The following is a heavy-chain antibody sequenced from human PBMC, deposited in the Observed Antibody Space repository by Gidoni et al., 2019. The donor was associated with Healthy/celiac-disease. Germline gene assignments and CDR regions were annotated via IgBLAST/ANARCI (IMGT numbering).Heavy chain of an antibody. CDR2: ISYDGSNK. D-gene: IGHD2-8*01. Sequence: QVQLVESGGGVVQPGRSLRLSCAASGFTFSSYGMHWVRQAPGKGLEWVAVISYDGSNKYYADSVKGRFTISRDNSKNTLYLQMNSLRAEDTAVYYCAKDKLYGEHRVGYYGMDVWGQGTTVTVSS. V-gene: IGHV3-30*18. CDR1: GFTFSSYG. J-gene: IGHJ6*02. CDR3: AKDKLYGEHRVGYYGMDV.